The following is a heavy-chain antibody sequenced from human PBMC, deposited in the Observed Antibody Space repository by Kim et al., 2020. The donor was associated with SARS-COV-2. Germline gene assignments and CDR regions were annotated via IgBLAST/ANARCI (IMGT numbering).Heavy chain of an antibody. CDR1: GFTFSSYA. CDR2: ISYDGSNK. D-gene: IGHD2-8*01. CDR3: ARDQGYCTNGVCRASPYYYYGMDV. Sequence: GGSLRLSCAASGFTFSSYAMHWVRQAPGKGLEWVAVISYDGSNKYYADSVKGRFTISRDNSKNTLYLQMNSLRAEDTAVYYCARDQGYCTNGVCRASPYYYYGMDVWGQGTTVTVSS. V-gene: IGHV3-30*04. J-gene: IGHJ6*02.